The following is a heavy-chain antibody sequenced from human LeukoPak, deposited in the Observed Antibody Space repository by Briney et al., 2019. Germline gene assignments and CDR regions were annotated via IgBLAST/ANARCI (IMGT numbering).Heavy chain of an antibody. Sequence: GGSLRLSCAASGFTFSNYWMHWVRQAPGKGLVWVSRINSDGSSTSYADSVKGRFTISRDNSKNTLYLQMNSLGADDTAVYYCAKGNWRYFDYWGQGTLVTVSS. CDR3: AKGNWRYFDY. CDR1: GFTFSNYW. D-gene: IGHD1-1*01. J-gene: IGHJ4*02. V-gene: IGHV3-74*01. CDR2: INSDGSST.